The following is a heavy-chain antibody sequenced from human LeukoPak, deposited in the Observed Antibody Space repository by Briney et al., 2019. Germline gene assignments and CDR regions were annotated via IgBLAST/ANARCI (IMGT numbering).Heavy chain of an antibody. V-gene: IGHV3-74*01. CDR1: GFTFSSYW. Sequence: GGSLRLSCAASGFTFSSYWMHWVRQAPGKGLVWVSRINSDGSSTSYADSVKGRFTISRDNAKNTLYLQMNSLRVGDTAVYYCARGGRSIAARISWYFDLWGRGTLVTVSS. J-gene: IGHJ2*01. CDR2: INSDGSST. CDR3: ARGGRSIAARISWYFDL. D-gene: IGHD6-6*01.